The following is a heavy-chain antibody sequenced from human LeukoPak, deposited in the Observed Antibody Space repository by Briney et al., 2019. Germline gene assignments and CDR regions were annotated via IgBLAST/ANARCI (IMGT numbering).Heavy chain of an antibody. CDR2: INPNSGGT. CDR1: GYTFTVYY. CDR3: ARVGSSRGLGAFDI. J-gene: IGHJ3*02. V-gene: IGHV1-2*02. Sequence: ASVNVSCKASGYTFTVYYMHWVRQAPGQGREWMGWINPNSGGTNYAQKFQGRVTMTRDTSISTAYMELSRLRSDDTAVYYCARVGSSRGLGAFDIWGQGTMVTVSS. D-gene: IGHD1-26*01.